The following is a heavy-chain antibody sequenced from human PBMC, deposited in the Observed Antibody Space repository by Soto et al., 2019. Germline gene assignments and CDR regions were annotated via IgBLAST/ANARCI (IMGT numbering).Heavy chain of an antibody. V-gene: IGHV4-4*07. J-gene: IGHJ4*02. CDR1: GGSISFSY. D-gene: IGHD2-15*01. CDR3: ARTAVASTPYFDF. Sequence: KSSEALSVTCTVSGGSISFSYLSWFRQPAGKGLEWIGRICTSGATNYNPSLKSRVTMSGDTSKNQFSLKLSSVTAADTAVYYCARTAVASTPYFDFWGQGTLVTVSS. CDR2: ICTSGAT.